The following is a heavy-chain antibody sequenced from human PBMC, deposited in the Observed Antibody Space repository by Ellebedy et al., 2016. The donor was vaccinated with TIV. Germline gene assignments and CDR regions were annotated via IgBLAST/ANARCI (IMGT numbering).Heavy chain of an antibody. CDR3: AMLVAAGTVHSFNP. Sequence: ESLKISXSVSGGSISSISYYWGWIRQPPGKGLEWIGNVYQSGSTYYNPSLKSRVTTSVDRSKNQFSLKLSSVTAADTAIYYCAMLVAAGTVHSFNPWGQGTLVTVSS. V-gene: IGHV4-39*01. D-gene: IGHD6-13*01. J-gene: IGHJ5*02. CDR1: GGSISSISYY. CDR2: VYQSGST.